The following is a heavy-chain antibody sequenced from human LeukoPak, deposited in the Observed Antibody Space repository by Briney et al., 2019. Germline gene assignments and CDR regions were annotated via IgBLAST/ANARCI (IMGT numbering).Heavy chain of an antibody. J-gene: IGHJ4*02. CDR3: ARDRGTWNDDGFDY. CDR1: GGSISSYY. Sequence: PSETLSLTCTVSGGSISSYYWNWIRQPPGKGLEWIGYIYYSGSTNYNPSLKSRVTISVDTSKNQFSLKLSSVTAADTAVYYCARDRGTWNDDGFDYWGQGTLVTVSS. CDR2: IYYSGST. D-gene: IGHD1-1*01. V-gene: IGHV4-59*12.